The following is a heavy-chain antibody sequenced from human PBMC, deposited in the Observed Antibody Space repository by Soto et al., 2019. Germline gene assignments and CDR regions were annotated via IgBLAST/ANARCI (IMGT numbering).Heavy chain of an antibody. CDR2: ITNTATGDTT. V-gene: IGHV3-72*01. D-gene: IGHD1-20*01. CDR3: ATSITQMLTD. Sequence: EVQLVESGGGLVQSGGSLRLSCTASGFSVRDNFMDWLRQPPGKGLEWIGQITNTATGDTTFYAESVKGRFTVSRVESRNSMYLQMNSLQTEDTAVYYCATSITQMLTDWGEGTLVAVAS. J-gene: IGHJ4*02. CDR1: GFSVRDNF.